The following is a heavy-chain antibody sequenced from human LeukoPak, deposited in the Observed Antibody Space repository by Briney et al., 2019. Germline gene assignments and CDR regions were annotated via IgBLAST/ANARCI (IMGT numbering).Heavy chain of an antibody. CDR2: TYSGGTT. V-gene: IGHV3-53*01. D-gene: IGHD3-22*01. J-gene: IGHJ6*04. CDR3: ARGPTMKMDV. CDR1: GFTVQSNS. Sequence: GGSLRLSCATSGFTVQSNSITWVRQAPGQGLECVSVTYSGGTTYYADSVKGRFTISRDNAKNSLYLQMNSLRAEDTAVYYCARGPTMKMDVWGKGTTVTVSS.